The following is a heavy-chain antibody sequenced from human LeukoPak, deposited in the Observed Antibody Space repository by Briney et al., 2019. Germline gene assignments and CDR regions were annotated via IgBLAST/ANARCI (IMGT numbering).Heavy chain of an antibody. J-gene: IGHJ4*02. V-gene: IGHV3-23*01. CDR3: AKGEVSGGSFDY. Sequence: GGSLRLSGAASGFTFSSYAMSWVRQAPGKGLEWVSAISGSGGSTYYADSVKGRFTISRDNSKNTLYLQMDSLRAEDTAVYYCAKGEVSGGSFDYWGQGTLVTVSS. CDR2: ISGSGGST. D-gene: IGHD2-15*01. CDR1: GFTFSSYA.